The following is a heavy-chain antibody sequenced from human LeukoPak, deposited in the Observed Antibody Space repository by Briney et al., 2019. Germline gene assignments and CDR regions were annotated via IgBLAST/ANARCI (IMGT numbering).Heavy chain of an antibody. CDR3: ATDIVVVGDY. Sequence: ASVKVSCKASGYTFTSYYMHLVRQAPGQGLEWMGIINPSGGSTGYAQKFQGRVTMTRDTSTSTVYMELSSLRSEDTAVYYCATDIVVVGDYWGQGTLVTVSS. D-gene: IGHD2-15*01. CDR2: INPSGGST. CDR1: GYTFTSYY. V-gene: IGHV1-46*01. J-gene: IGHJ4*02.